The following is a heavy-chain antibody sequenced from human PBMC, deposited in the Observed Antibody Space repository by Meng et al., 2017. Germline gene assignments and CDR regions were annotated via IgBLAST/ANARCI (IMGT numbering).Heavy chain of an antibody. CDR3: ARDASSWYPISWFDP. CDR1: GGSISSSSYY. V-gene: IGHV4-39*07. J-gene: IGHJ5*02. D-gene: IGHD6-13*01. CDR2: IYYSGST. Sequence: GSLRLSCTVSGGSISSSSYYWGWIRQPPGKGLEWIGSIYYSGSTYYNPSLKSRVTISVDTSKNQFSLKLSSVIAADTAVYYCARDASSWYPISWFDPWGQGTLVTVSS.